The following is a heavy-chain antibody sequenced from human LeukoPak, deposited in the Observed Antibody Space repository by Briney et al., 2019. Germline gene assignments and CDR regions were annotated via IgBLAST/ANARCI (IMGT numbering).Heavy chain of an antibody. CDR2: IFYGGST. CDR3: GISDGYGLIDI. J-gene: IGHJ3*02. D-gene: IGHD3-22*01. Sequence: KSSETLSLTSAVYGWSFSGYYWGWVRQPPGKALEWIANIFYGGSTYYNPSPRSEVTISLDTIRKQFYLMLKSMSAEDTGVFYSGISDGYGLIDIWGEGTMVTVSS. V-gene: IGHV4-34*12. CDR1: GWSFSGYY.